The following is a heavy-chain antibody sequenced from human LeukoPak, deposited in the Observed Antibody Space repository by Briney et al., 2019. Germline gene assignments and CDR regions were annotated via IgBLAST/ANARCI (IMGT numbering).Heavy chain of an antibody. CDR1: GFTFSSYG. V-gene: IGHV3-33*06. D-gene: IGHD3-9*01. J-gene: IGHJ4*02. CDR3: AKDLGPPDYDIVTGYQREGCFDS. Sequence: GSLRLSCAASGFTFSSYGMHWVRQAPGKGLEWVAVIWYDGSNKYYADSVKGRFTISRDNSKNTLYLRMNSLRAEDTAVYYCAKDLGPPDYDIVTGYQREGCFDSWGQGTLVTVSS. CDR2: IWYDGSNK.